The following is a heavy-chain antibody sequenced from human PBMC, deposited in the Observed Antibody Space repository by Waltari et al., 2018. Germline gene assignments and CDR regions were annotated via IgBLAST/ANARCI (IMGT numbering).Heavy chain of an antibody. CDR2: ISWDGGST. J-gene: IGHJ4*02. CDR1: GFTFDDYP. CDR3: AERSSVCPPVSFDY. D-gene: IGHD6-19*01. Sequence: EVQLVESGGVVVQPGGSLRISCAASGFTFDDYPMHWVRQAPGKGLEWVSLISWDGGSTYYADPVKRRFTISSDNSKNSLYLQMTCLRTEDTALYCCAERSSVCPPVSFDYWGQGTLVTVSS. V-gene: IGHV3-43*01.